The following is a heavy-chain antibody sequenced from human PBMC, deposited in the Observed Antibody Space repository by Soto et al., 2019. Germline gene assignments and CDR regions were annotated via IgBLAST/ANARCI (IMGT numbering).Heavy chain of an antibody. Sequence: PSETLSLTCTVSGGSISSGGYYWSWIRQHPGKGLEWIGYIYYSGTTYYNPSLKSRVTISVDTSKNQFSLKLSSVSAADTALYYCASGAAFYYDTSRYWGQGTLVTVSS. CDR2: IYYSGTT. CDR1: GGSISSGGYY. V-gene: IGHV4-31*03. J-gene: IGHJ4*02. D-gene: IGHD3-22*01. CDR3: ASGAAFYYDTSRY.